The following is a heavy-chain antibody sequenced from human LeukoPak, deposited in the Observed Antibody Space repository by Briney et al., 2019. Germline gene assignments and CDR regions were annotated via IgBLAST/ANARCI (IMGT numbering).Heavy chain of an antibody. J-gene: IGHJ4*02. CDR1: GGTFSSYT. Sequence: GASVKVSCKASGGTFSSYTISWVRQAPGQGLEWMGRIIPILGIANYAQKFQGRVTITADKSTSTAYMELSSLRSEDTAVYYCARLTDIVATDIDYWAREPWSPSPQ. D-gene: IGHD5-12*01. V-gene: IGHV1-69*02. CDR3: ARLTDIVATDIDY. CDR2: IIPILGIA.